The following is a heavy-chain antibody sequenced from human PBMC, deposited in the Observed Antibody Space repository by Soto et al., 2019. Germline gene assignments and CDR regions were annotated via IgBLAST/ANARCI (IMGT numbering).Heavy chain of an antibody. D-gene: IGHD3-10*01. Sequence: QVQLQESGPGLVKPSQTLSLTCTVSGGSISSGGYYWSWIRHHPGKGLEWIGYIYYIGNTYYNPSLKSRVTISVDTSKNQFSLKLSSVTAADTAVYYWERDLRFGDYYGMDVWGQGTTVTVSS. V-gene: IGHV4-31*03. CDR1: GGSISSGGYY. J-gene: IGHJ6*02. CDR2: IYYIGNT. CDR3: ERDLRFGDYYGMDV.